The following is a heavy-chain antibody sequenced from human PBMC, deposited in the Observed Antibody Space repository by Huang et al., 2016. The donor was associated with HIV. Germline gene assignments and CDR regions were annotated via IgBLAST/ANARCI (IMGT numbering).Heavy chain of an antibody. J-gene: IGHJ4*02. CDR2: VYPGSPAT. CDR3: ATTDASLATSFDH. V-gene: IGHV5-51*03. Sequence: EVQLEQSGAEVKQPVASLKISCKASGYIFSNYWIGWVRQMPGTGLEWLGFVYPGSPATSYGPSFYGRVTVSVDKSIATAYLQWSSLRPSDTARYYCATTDASLATSFDHWGRGTMLTVSS. CDR1: GYIFSNYW.